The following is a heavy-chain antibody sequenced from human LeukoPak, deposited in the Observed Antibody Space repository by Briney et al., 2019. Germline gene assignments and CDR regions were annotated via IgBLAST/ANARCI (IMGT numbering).Heavy chain of an antibody. D-gene: IGHD5-12*01. Sequence: SETLSLACAVSGGSISSGAYSWSWIRQPPRKGLEWIGYVYYSGGTYYNPSLKSRVTISVDTSKNQFSLKLSSVTAADTAVYFCASHSGGYAYWGQGTLVTVSS. J-gene: IGHJ4*02. V-gene: IGHV4-30-4*07. CDR2: VYYSGGT. CDR3: ASHSGGYAY. CDR1: GGSISSGAYS.